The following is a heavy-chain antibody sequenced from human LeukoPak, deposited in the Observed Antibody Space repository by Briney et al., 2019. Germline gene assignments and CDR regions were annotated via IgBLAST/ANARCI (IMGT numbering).Heavy chain of an antibody. V-gene: IGHV3-30*02. CDR3: AKDRINSSSWPTHFDY. CDR2: IRYDGSNK. CDR1: GFTFSSYG. Sequence: PGGSLRLSCAASGFTFSSYGMHWVRQAPGKGLEWVAFIRYDGSNKYYADSVKGRFTISRDNSKNTLYLQMNSLRAEDTAVYYCAKDRINSSSWPTHFDYWGQGTLVTVSS. D-gene: IGHD6-13*01. J-gene: IGHJ4*02.